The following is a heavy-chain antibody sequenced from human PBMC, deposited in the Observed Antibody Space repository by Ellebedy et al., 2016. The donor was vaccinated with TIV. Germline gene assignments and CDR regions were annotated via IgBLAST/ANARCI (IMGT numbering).Heavy chain of an antibody. CDR2: IWHSGST. J-gene: IGHJ4*02. V-gene: IGHV4-38-2*02. Sequence: MPSETLSLTCTVSGYSISSGYYWGWIRQSPGKGLEWIGSIWHSGSTYCNPSLKSRVTISVDTSKNQFSLKLTSVTAADTAVYYCARAPHCSTTDCFDGGFGIDFWGQGTLVTVSS. CDR3: ARAPHCSTTDCFDGGFGIDF. D-gene: IGHD2-2*01. CDR1: GYSISSGYY.